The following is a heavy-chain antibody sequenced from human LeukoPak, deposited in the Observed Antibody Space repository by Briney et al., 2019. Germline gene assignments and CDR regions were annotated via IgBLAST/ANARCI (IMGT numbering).Heavy chain of an antibody. J-gene: IGHJ3*02. D-gene: IGHD4-23*01. CDR3: ARDPLRLRWTDAFDI. V-gene: IGHV1-69*01. CDR1: GGPFSSYA. CDR2: IIPIFGTA. Sequence: PVKVSFQASGGPFSSYAISWGRPAPGQGLEWMGGIIPIFGTANYAQKFQGRVTITADESTSTAYMELSSLRSEDTAVYYCARDPLRLRWTDAFDIWGQGTMVTVSS.